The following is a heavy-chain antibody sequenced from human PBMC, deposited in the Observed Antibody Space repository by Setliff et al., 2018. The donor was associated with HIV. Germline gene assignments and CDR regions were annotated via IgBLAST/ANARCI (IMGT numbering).Heavy chain of an antibody. CDR3: ARHRDGGTYPLDY. CDR2: LYYRGST. Sequence: SETLSLTCTVSGGSISSSSYYWGWIRQPPGKGPEWIGSLYYRGSTIYNPSLKSRVTLSLDTSKNQFSLKLSSVTAADTAVYYCARHRDGGTYPLDYWGQGTLVTV. D-gene: IGHD1-26*01. J-gene: IGHJ4*02. V-gene: IGHV4-39*01. CDR1: GGSISSSSYY.